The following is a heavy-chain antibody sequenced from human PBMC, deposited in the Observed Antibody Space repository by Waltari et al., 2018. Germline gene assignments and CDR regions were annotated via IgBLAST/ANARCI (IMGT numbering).Heavy chain of an antibody. D-gene: IGHD3-22*01. V-gene: IGHV3-7*04. Sequence: EVQLVESGGGLVQPGGSLRLSCAASGFTFSSYWMSWVRQAPGKGREWVANIKQDGSENDEVDSVKGRCTISRDNAKNSLYLQMNSLRAEDTAVYYCARGNYYDSSGYPARSPTDFDYWGQGTLVTVSS. CDR3: ARGNYYDSSGYPARSPTDFDY. CDR2: IKQDGSEN. J-gene: IGHJ4*02. CDR1: GFTFSSYW.